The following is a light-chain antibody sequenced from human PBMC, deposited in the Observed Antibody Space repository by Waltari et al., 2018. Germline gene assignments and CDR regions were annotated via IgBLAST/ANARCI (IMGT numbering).Light chain of an antibody. J-gene: IGLJ2*01. CDR2: EVT. V-gene: IGLV2-23*02. Sequence: QPALSQPASVSGSPGQSIPISCSGTSSDIGTYNFVSWYQQHPGKAPKIVIYEVTERPAGVSSVFSGSKSGNTASRTISVLQAEDEADYYCCSYAGTNIPVLFGGGTRLNVL. CDR1: SSDIGTYNF. CDR3: CSYAGTNIPVL.